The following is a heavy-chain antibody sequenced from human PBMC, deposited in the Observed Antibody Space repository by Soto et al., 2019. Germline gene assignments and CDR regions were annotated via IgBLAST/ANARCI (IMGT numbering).Heavy chain of an antibody. V-gene: IGHV3-53*01. CDR3: ASVCGLLLASN. CDR1: GFTVSSND. Sequence: EVQLVESGGGLIQPGGSLRLSCAASGFTVSSNDIRWFSKAAGKGLEWVSIIYSGGSTYYTYSVKGRFTISRDNSKNALYLRLNSLSAEDTCVYDCASVCGLLLASNWGQGPMVPVSS. CDR2: IYSGGST. D-gene: IGHD1-26*01. J-gene: IGHJ3*01.